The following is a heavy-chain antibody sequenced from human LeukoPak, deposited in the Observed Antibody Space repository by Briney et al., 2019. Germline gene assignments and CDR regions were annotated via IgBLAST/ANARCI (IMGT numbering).Heavy chain of an antibody. V-gene: IGHV4-34*01. CDR3: ARVKNRIAAAGTGWFDP. CDR1: GGSFSGCY. J-gene: IGHJ5*02. D-gene: IGHD6-13*01. CDR2: INHSGST. Sequence: SETLSLTCAVYGGSFSGCYWSWIRQPPGKGLEWIGEINHSGSTNYNPSLKSRVTISVDTSKNQFSLKLSSVTAADTAVYYCARVKNRIAAAGTGWFDPWGQGTLVTVSS.